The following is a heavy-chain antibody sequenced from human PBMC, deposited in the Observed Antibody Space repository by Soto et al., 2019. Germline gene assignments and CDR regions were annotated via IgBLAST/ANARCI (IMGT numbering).Heavy chain of an antibody. J-gene: IGHJ5*02. Sequence: EVQLVQSGGGLGQPGRSLRLSCAASGFKFEDYGMHWVRQAPGKGLEWVSGISWDSVSIGYADSVKGRFTVSRDNAKNSLYLQMNSLRPEDTASYYCAKDMTSTWGRGWFDPWGQGTLVTVSS. D-gene: IGHD3-16*01. CDR1: GFKFEDYG. V-gene: IGHV3-9*01. CDR2: ISWDSVSI. CDR3: AKDMTSTWGRGWFDP.